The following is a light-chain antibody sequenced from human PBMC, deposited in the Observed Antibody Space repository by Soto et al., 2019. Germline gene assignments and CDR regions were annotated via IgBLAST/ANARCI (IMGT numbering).Light chain of an antibody. J-gene: IGKJ1*01. CDR2: DAS. V-gene: IGKV1-5*01. CDR1: QSISSW. CDR3: QQYNSYSGT. Sequence: DIQMTQSPSTLSASVGDRVTITCRASQSISSWVAWYQQKPGKAPKLLIYDASSLESGVPSRFSGSGSGTEFTLPLSSLQPDDFATYYCQQYNSYSGTFGQGTKVEIK.